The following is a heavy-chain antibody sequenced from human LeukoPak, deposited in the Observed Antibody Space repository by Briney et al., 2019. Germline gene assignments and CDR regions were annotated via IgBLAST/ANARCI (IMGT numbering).Heavy chain of an antibody. Sequence: PSETLSLTCAVSSYSISSGSYWGWIRQSPGKGLEWVGSIFHSGNSYYNPSLKSRLTMSVDTSKNQFSLKLTSVTAADTALYYCARVTYVDDMLYQYFDYWGQGILVAVSS. CDR2: IFHSGNS. CDR1: SYSISSGSY. D-gene: IGHD4-17*01. J-gene: IGHJ4*02. V-gene: IGHV4-38-2*01. CDR3: ARVTYVDDMLYQYFDY.